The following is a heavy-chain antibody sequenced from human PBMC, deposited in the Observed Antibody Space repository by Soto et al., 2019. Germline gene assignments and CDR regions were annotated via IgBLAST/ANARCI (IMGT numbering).Heavy chain of an antibody. Sequence: SLRLSCAASGFTFSSYWMGWVRQAPGKGLEWVANIKQDGSEKYYVDSVKGRFTISRDDAKNSLYLQMNSLRAEDTAVYYCARDTRTGYYNGAFDIWGQGTMVTVS. CDR2: IKQDGSEK. CDR1: GFTFSSYW. CDR3: ARDTRTGYYNGAFDI. J-gene: IGHJ3*02. D-gene: IGHD3-9*01. V-gene: IGHV3-7*01.